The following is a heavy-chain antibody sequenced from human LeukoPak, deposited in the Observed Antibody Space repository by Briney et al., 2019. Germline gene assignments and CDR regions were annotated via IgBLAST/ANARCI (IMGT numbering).Heavy chain of an antibody. Sequence: GGSLRLSCAASGFIFSDYAMHWVRQAPGKGLEWVSYISSSGSTIYYADSVKGRFTISRDNAKNSLYLQINSLRAEDTAIYYCARRGYYDSSGYDYWGQGTLVTVSS. V-gene: IGHV3-48*03. J-gene: IGHJ4*02. CDR2: ISSSGSTI. CDR3: ARRGYYDSSGYDY. D-gene: IGHD3-22*01. CDR1: GFIFSDYA.